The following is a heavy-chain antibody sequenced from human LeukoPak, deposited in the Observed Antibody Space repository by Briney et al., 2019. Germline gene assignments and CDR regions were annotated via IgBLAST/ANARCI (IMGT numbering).Heavy chain of an antibody. J-gene: IGHJ6*04. Sequence: SGGSLRLSCAASGFTFTTYDMNWVRQAPGKGLEWVSYISRNSAFIYYADSVKGRFTISRDNAKNSLYLQMNSLGGDDTAVYYCARDGESTARASGLDVWGKGTTVTVAS. D-gene: IGHD6-6*01. CDR1: GFTFTTYD. CDR3: ARDGESTARASGLDV. CDR2: ISRNSAFI. V-gene: IGHV3-21*01.